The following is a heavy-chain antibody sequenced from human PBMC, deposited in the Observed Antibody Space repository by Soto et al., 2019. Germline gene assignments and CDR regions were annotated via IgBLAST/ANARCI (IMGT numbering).Heavy chain of an antibody. V-gene: IGHV3-13*01. CDR2: IGTAGDT. Sequence: PGGSLRLSCAASGFTFSSYDMHWVRQATGKGLEWVSAIGTAGDTYYPGSVKGRFTISRENAKNSLYLQMNSLRAEDTAVYYCARANLYYYYYGMEVWGQGTTVTVSS. J-gene: IGHJ6*01. CDR1: GFTFSSYD. CDR3: ARANLYYYYYGMEV.